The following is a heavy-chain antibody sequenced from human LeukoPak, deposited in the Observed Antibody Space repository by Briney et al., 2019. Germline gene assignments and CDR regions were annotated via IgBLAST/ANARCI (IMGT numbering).Heavy chain of an antibody. D-gene: IGHD3-16*01. Sequence: GGSLRLSCAASGFIFSEYYMSWIRQAPGKGLEWVSYISGSRNIMYYADSVKGRFTISRDNAKNSLFLQMSSLRADDTAIYYCARAGELRYMDVWGKGTAVTVSS. CDR1: GFIFSEYY. CDR2: ISGSRNIM. V-gene: IGHV3-11*04. CDR3: ARAGELRYMDV. J-gene: IGHJ6*03.